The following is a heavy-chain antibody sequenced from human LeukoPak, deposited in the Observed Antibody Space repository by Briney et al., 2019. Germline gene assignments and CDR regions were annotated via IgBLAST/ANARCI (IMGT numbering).Heavy chain of an antibody. CDR2: IYYSGST. D-gene: IGHD4-17*01. CDR3: ARDRGDYSFDY. Sequence: SETLSLTCTVSGGSISSYYWSWIRQPPGKVLEWIGYIYYSGSTNYNPSLKSRVTISVDTSKNQFSLKLSSVTAADTAVYYCARDRGDYSFDYWGQGTLVTVSS. CDR1: GGSISSYY. V-gene: IGHV4-59*01. J-gene: IGHJ4*02.